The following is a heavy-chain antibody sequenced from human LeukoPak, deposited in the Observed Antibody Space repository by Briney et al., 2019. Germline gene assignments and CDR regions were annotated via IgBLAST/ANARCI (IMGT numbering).Heavy chain of an antibody. CDR3: ASGEMATIIIAEYFQH. V-gene: IGHV5-51*01. CDR2: IYPGDSDT. Sequence: GESLKISCKGSGYSFTSYWIGWVRQMPGKGLEWMGIIYPGDSDTRYSPSFQGQVTISADKSISTAYLQWSSLKASDTAMYYCASGEMATIIIAEYFQHWGQGPLVTVSS. J-gene: IGHJ1*01. CDR1: GYSFTSYW. D-gene: IGHD5-24*01.